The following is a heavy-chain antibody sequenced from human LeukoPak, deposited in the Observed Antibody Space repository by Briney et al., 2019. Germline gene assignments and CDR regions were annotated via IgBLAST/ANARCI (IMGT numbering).Heavy chain of an antibody. CDR1: GYSISSYY. J-gene: IGHJ4*02. V-gene: IGHV4-59*01. Sequence: PSETLSLTCTVSGYSISSYYWSWIRQPPGKGLEWVGDISYSGSTNYNPSLKSRVTISLDTPKNQFSLKLSSVPAADPAMYYCARDIIARGRFGYWGTGTLVTVSS. CDR2: ISYSGST. CDR3: ARDIIARGRFGY. D-gene: IGHD2/OR15-2a*01.